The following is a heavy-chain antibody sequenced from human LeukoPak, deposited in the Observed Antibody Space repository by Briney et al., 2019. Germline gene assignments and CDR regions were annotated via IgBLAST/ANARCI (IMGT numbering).Heavy chain of an antibody. CDR1: GYTFTGYY. CDR3: ARDVRGSLRLYYFDY. J-gene: IGHJ4*02. Sequence: ASVKVSCKASGYTFTGYYMHWVRQAPGQGLEWMGWINPNSGGTNYAQKFQGRVTMTRDTSISTAYMELSRLRSDDTAVYFCARDVRGSLRLYYFDYWGQGTLVTVSS. CDR2: INPNSGGT. D-gene: IGHD3-16*01. V-gene: IGHV1-2*02.